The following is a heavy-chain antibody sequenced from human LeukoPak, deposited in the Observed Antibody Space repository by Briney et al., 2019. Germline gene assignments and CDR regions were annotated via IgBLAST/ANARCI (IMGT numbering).Heavy chain of an antibody. CDR1: GFTFSSYA. V-gene: IGHV3-30-3*01. Sequence: GRSLRLSCAASGFTFSSYAMHWVRQAPGKGLEWVAVISYDGSNKYYADSVKGRFTISRDNSKNTLYLQMNSLRAEDTAVYYCARDRGGSYYDLNYWGQGTPVTVSS. CDR2: ISYDGSNK. D-gene: IGHD1-26*01. J-gene: IGHJ4*02. CDR3: ARDRGGSYYDLNY.